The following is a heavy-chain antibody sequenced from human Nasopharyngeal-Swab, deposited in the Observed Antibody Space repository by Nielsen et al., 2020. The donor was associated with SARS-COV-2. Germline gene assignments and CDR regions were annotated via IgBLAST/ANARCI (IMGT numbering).Heavy chain of an antibody. CDR1: GFTFDDYG. D-gene: IGHD6-19*01. CDR2: ISASGEST. J-gene: IGHJ4*02. CDR3: AKDLGITVAGTGQDY. Sequence: GGSLRLSCAASGFTFDDYGMHWVRQAPGKGLEWVSTISASGESTFYGDSVKGRFTISRDNAENSLFLQMNSLRTEDTALYYCAKDLGITVAGTGQDYWGQGTLVTVSS. V-gene: IGHV3-43*02.